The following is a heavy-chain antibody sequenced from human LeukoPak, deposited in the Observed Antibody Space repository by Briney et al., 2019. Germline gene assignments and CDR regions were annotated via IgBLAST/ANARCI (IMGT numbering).Heavy chain of an antibody. V-gene: IGHV3-21*01. CDR3: ARDFTYQLAASGFDY. Sequence: GGSLRLSCAASGFTFSAFAMTWVRQAPGKGLEWVSTITDDGYNTYSADSVKGRFTISRDNGNNLLYLQMDSLRPEDTAVYFCARDFTYQLAASGFDYWGQGALVTVSS. CDR2: ITDDGYNT. J-gene: IGHJ4*02. CDR1: GFTFSAFA. D-gene: IGHD2-2*01.